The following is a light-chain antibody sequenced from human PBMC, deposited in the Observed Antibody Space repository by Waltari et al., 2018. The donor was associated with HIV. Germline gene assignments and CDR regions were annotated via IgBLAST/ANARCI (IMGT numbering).Light chain of an antibody. CDR2: EVS. CDR1: SSDVGGYNP. J-gene: IGLJ2*01. CDR3: CAYAGSTTYVI. Sequence: QSALTQPASVSGSPGQSITISCTGTSSDVGGYNPVSWYQQHPGKAPKLMIYEVSKLPSGVSKCFSGSKSGNAASLTISGLQAEDDADYYCCAYAGSTTYVIFGGGTKLTVL. V-gene: IGLV2-23*02.